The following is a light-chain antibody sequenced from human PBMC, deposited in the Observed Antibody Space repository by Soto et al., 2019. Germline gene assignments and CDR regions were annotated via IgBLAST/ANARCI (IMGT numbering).Light chain of an antibody. V-gene: IGLV3-1*01. J-gene: IGLJ2*01. CDR2: DDT. Sequence: SYELTQPPSVSVSPGQTATMTCSRDKLGGKYVCWYQQKPGQSPVLGMYDDTKRPSGIPERFSGSNSGNTATLTICGTQASDEADYYCQAWDNSVVFGGGTQLTV. CDR3: QAWDNSVV. CDR1: KLGGKY.